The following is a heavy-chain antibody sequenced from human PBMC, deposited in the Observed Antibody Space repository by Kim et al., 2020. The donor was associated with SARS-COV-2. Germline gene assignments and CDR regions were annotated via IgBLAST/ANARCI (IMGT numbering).Heavy chain of an antibody. J-gene: IGHJ6*02. CDR2: INAGNGNT. CDR1: GYTFTSYA. V-gene: IGHV1-3*01. Sequence: ASVKVSCKASGYTFTSYAMHWVRQAPGQRLEWMGWINAGNGNTKYSQKFQGRVTITRDTSASTAYMELSSLRSEDTAVYYWARVFYWDSSSRAIGYYYYGMDVWGQGTTVTVSS. D-gene: IGHD6-13*01. CDR3: ARVFYWDSSSRAIGYYYYGMDV.